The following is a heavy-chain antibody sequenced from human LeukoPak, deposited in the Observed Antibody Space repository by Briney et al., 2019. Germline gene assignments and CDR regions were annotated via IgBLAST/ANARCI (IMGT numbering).Heavy chain of an antibody. CDR2: TSYSGST. V-gene: IGHV4-59*08. J-gene: IGHJ4*02. CDR3: ARRHVSGRNDY. CDR1: GGSISSYY. Sequence: SETLSLTCNVSGGSISSYYWNWIRQPPGKGLEWIGFTSYSGSTNYNPSLKGRVSISGDTSKNQFSLKLSSVTATDTAVYFCARRHVSGRNDYWGQGTLVTVSS. D-gene: IGHD1-26*01.